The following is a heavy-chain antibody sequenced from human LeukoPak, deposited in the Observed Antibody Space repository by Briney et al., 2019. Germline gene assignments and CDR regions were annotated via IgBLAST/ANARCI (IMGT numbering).Heavy chain of an antibody. CDR3: AANTQSGY. D-gene: IGHD3-16*01. CDR2: IKEDGSEK. V-gene: IGHV3-7*05. J-gene: IGHJ4*02. CDR1: GFTFSSSW. Sequence: GGSLTLSCAVSGFTFSSSWMKWVRQAPGKGLESVAVIKEDGSEKYYVDSVKGRFAISRDNAKNSLYLQMNNVRAEDTAVYFCAANTQSGYWGQGALVIVSS.